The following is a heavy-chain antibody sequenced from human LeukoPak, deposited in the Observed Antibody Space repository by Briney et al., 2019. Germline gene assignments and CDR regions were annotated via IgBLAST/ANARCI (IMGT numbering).Heavy chain of an antibody. V-gene: IGHV4-61*02. D-gene: IGHD3-9*01. CDR1: GGSISSGSHY. J-gene: IGHJ4*02. CDR3: ARTSYDPLTGYYSGGGPFDS. Sequence: PSETLSLTCTVSGGSISSGSHYWSWIRQPAGKGLEWIGRIYTSGRTNYNPSLKSRVTISIDMSKKQFSLKLSSVTAADTAVYHCARTSYDPLTGYYSGGGPFDSWGQGTLVTVSS. CDR2: IYTSGRT.